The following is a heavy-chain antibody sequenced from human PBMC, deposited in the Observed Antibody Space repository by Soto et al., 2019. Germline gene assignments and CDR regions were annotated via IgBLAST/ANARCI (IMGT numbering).Heavy chain of an antibody. CDR3: VKQQQLAYFDY. CDR1: GFTFSSYA. D-gene: IGHD6-13*01. V-gene: IGHV3-64D*08. Sequence: GGSLRLSCSASGFTFSSYAMHWVRQAPGKGLEYVSAISSNGGSTYYADSVKGRFTISRDNSKNTLYLQISSLRAEDTAVYYCVKQQQLAYFDYWGQGTLVTVSS. CDR2: ISSNGGST. J-gene: IGHJ4*02.